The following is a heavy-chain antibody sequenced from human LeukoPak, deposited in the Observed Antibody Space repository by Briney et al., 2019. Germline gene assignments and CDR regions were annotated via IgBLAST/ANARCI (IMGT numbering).Heavy chain of an antibody. V-gene: IGHV3-23*01. CDR2: VTSSGAYT. J-gene: IGHJ4*02. CDR3: VRDEDLYSPTWYVFDF. Sequence: GGSLRLSCLASGFTFSTYVMSWVRQAPGKGLEWVSAVTSSGAYTFYADSVKGRLTISRDNSKNTLFLQMNGVVSADTAIDYCVRDEDLYSPTWYVFDFWGQGTLVTVSS. D-gene: IGHD2/OR15-2a*01. CDR1: GFTFSTYV.